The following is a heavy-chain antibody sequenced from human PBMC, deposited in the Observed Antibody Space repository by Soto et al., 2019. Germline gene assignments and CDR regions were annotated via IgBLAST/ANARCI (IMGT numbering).Heavy chain of an antibody. CDR3: AREITENWFDP. D-gene: IGHD3-10*01. Sequence: PSETLSLTCTVSGVSITNYFWAWIRQSPGKGLEWIGKIYYTGTTYYNPSLKSRLTISVDTSKNQSSLKLTSVTTADAAVYYCAREITENWFDPWGQGALVTVSS. CDR2: IYYTGTT. J-gene: IGHJ5*02. V-gene: IGHV4-59*01. CDR1: GVSITNYF.